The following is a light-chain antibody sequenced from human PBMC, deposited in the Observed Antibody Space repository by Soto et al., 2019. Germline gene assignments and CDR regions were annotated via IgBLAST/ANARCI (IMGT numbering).Light chain of an antibody. CDR2: GNS. CDR3: AAWDDSLRGVV. CDR1: SSNVGFNA. J-gene: IGLJ3*02. V-gene: IGLV1-47*02. Sequence: QSVLTQPPSASGAPGQRVTLSCVGGSSNVGFNAVNWYQQLPGAAPKLLMHGNSQRPSGVPDRFSGSKSGTSAFLAIIGLRTEDEADYYCAAWDDSLRGVVFGGGTKVTVL.